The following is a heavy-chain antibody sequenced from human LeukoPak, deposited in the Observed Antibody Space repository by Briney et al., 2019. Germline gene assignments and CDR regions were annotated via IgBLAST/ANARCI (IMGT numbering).Heavy chain of an antibody. CDR3: AREVRGNYYDSSGYYDY. Sequence: GGSLRLSRAASGFTVSSNYMSWVRQAPGKGLEWVSVIYSGGSTYYADSVKGRFTISRDNSKNTLYLQMNSLRAEDTAVYYCAREVRGNYYDSSGYYDYWGQGTLVTVSS. J-gene: IGHJ4*02. CDR2: IYSGGST. V-gene: IGHV3-53*01. D-gene: IGHD3-22*01. CDR1: GFTVSSNY.